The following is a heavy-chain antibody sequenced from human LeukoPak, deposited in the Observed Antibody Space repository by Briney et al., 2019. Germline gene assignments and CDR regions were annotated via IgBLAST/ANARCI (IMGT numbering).Heavy chain of an antibody. J-gene: IGHJ4*02. CDR3: ARDPDSSGFDY. Sequence: SETLSLTCTVSGGSISSYYWSWIRQPPGKGLEWIGYIHYSGGITYYNPSLKSRVTISVDTSKNQFSLSLSSVTAADTAVYYCARDPDSSGFDYWGQGTLVTVSS. V-gene: IGHV4-59*12. CDR2: IHYSGGIT. CDR1: GGSISSYY. D-gene: IGHD3-22*01.